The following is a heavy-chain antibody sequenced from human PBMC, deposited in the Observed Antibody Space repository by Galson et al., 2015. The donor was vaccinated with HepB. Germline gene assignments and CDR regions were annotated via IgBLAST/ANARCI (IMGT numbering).Heavy chain of an antibody. CDR3: ARGILVVVTSHDAFDI. J-gene: IGHJ3*02. CDR1: GYSSTSYW. CDR2: IYPGDSDI. V-gene: IGHV5-51*01. Sequence: QSGAEVKKPGESLKISCKASGYSSTSYWIGWVRRMPGKGLEWMGIIYPGDSDIRYSPSFQGQVTISADKSINTAYLQWSSLKASDTAMYYCARGILVVVTSHDAFDIWGQGTMVTVSS. D-gene: IGHD3-22*01.